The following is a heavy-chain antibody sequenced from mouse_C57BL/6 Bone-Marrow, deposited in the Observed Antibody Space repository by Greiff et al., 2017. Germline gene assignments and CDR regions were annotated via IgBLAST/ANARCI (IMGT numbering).Heavy chain of an antibody. V-gene: IGHV14-3*01. J-gene: IGHJ3*01. Sequence: EVQLQQSVAELVRPGASVKLSCTASGFTITNSYMHWVKQRPDQGLEWIGRIDPANGNTKYAPKFQGKATLTADTSSNTAYLQLSSLTSEDTAIYYCSYYEYDGDYWGQGTLVTVSA. D-gene: IGHD2-4*01. CDR1: GFTITNSY. CDR2: IDPANGNT. CDR3: SYYEYDGDY.